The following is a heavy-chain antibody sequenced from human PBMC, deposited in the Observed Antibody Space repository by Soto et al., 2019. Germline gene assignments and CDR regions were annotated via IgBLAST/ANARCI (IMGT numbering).Heavy chain of an antibody. Sequence: SETLSIVREAYGANFSGYYWSWIRHQPGQGLEGIGSFSSSGSIIYNPSLRSRVSISGDTSSNQFSMSLTSVTAADTARYYCARMYSSGSGWFHPWGQGTLVTVSS. V-gene: IGHV4-34*01. CDR1: GANFSGYY. CDR2: FSSSGSI. D-gene: IGHD6-19*01. J-gene: IGHJ5*02. CDR3: ARMYSSGSGWFHP.